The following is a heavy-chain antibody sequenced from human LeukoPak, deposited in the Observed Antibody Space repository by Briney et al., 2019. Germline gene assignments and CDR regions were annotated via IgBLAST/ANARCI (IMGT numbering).Heavy chain of an antibody. J-gene: IGHJ6*02. CDR2: ISSSGSTI. CDR1: GFTFSDFY. D-gene: IGHD2-2*01. V-gene: IGHV3-11*04. CDR3: ARDLIVVVPAAMTALYYYYYGMDV. Sequence: PGGSLRPSCAASGFTFSDFYMSWIRQAPGKGLEWVSYISSSGSTIYYADSVKGRFTISRDNSKNTLYLQMNSLRAEDTAVYYCARDLIVVVPAAMTALYYYYYGMDVWGQGTTVTVSS.